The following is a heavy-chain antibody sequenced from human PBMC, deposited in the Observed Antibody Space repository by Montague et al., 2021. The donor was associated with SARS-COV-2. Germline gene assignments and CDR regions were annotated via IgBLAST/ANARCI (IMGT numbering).Heavy chain of an antibody. CDR1: GFSLSTSGMC. CDR3: ARPLLWFGELNAFDI. D-gene: IGHD3-10*01. V-gene: IGHV2-70*01. J-gene: IGHJ3*02. Sequence: PALVKPTQTLTLTCTSSGFSLSTSGMCVSWIRQPPGKALEWLALIDWDDDKYYSTSLKTRLTISKDTSKNQVVLTMTNMDPVDTATYYCARPLLWFGELNAFDIWGQGKRVTVSS. CDR2: IDWDDDK.